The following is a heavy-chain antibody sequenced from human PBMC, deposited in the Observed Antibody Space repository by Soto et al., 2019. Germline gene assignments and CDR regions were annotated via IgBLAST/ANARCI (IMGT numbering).Heavy chain of an antibody. J-gene: IGHJ6*02. CDR1: GYTFSTHA. Sequence: ASVKVSCKASGYTFSTHAMHWVRQAPGQSLEWMGWINGGTGQTKHSHRFQDRPSITRDTSASTAYMELSSLTSEDTAVYYCARGKGMEENYYYYGLDIWGQGTTVTVSS. D-gene: IGHD1-1*01. CDR2: INGGTGQT. V-gene: IGHV1-3*01. CDR3: ARGKGMEENYYYYGLDI.